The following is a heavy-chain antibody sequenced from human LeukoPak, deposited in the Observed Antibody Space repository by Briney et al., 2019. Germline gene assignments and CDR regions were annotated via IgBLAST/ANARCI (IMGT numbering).Heavy chain of an antibody. CDR1: NTYMTSYY. D-gene: IGHD6-19*01. Sequence: SETLSLTCSVSNTYMTSYYWSWIRQPAGKGPEWIGRIYSSGIINYNPALESRVTLSLDTSKNQVSLKLTSLTAADTAVYFCARRRGVAGYYYFYGMDVWGQGTTVTVSS. J-gene: IGHJ6*02. CDR2: IYSSGII. CDR3: ARRRGVAGYYYFYGMDV. V-gene: IGHV4-4*07.